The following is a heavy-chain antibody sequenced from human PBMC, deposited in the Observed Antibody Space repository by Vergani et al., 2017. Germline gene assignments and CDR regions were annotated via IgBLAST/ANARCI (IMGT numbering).Heavy chain of an antibody. D-gene: IGHD3-10*01. J-gene: IGHJ6*04. Sequence: QVQLQESGPGLVKPSETLTLTCDVSDSSIMTNPYWGWFRQSPGKGLEWIGCIHHSGDTHYNSSLKSRVSISIVSSSNFSLSLTSVTAADTAIYYCARHRGSGGFFPSSYFYGMDGWRGGSTVTVCS. CDR3: ARHRGSGGFFPSSYFYGMDG. V-gene: IGHV4-38-2*01. CDR1: DSSIMTNPY. CDR2: IHHSGDT.